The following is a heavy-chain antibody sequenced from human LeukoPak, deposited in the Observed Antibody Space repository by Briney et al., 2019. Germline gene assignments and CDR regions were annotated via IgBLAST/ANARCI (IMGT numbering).Heavy chain of an antibody. CDR1: VYTFTGYL. V-gene: IGHV1-2*02. D-gene: IGHD2-15*01. Sequence: ASVKDSCKASVYTFTGYLMHWVRQAPGQGLEGMGWSNPGSGDTKYAQKFQGRVTMTRDTSISTAYMELSRLRSDDTAVYYCSRGVVVAADPTDVWGKGTTVTVSS. CDR2: SNPGSGDT. J-gene: IGHJ6*04. CDR3: SRGVVVAADPTDV.